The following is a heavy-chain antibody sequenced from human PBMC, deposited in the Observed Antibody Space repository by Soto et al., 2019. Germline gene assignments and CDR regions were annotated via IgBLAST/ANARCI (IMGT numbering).Heavy chain of an antibody. J-gene: IGHJ4*02. V-gene: IGHV3-74*01. D-gene: IGHD6-13*01. Sequence: PGVSLRLCCAASGFTFSSYWMHWVRQAPGKGLVWVSRINSDGSSTSYADSVKGRFTISRDNAKNTLYLQMNSLRAEDTAVYYCARVNGGAAAGTFDYWAQGTPVTVSS. CDR2: INSDGSST. CDR3: ARVNGGAAAGTFDY. CDR1: GFTFSSYW.